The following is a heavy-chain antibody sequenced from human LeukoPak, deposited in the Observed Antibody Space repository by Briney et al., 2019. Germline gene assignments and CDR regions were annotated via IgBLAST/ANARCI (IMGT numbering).Heavy chain of an antibody. CDR1: RFTFSRYA. CDR3: AKGDGEIPDNWFDP. CDR2: ISGSGGST. J-gene: IGHJ5*02. D-gene: IGHD4-17*01. Sequence: GGSLRLSCAASRFTFSRYAMTWVRQAPGKGLEWDSAISGSGGSTYYADAVKGRFIISRDNSKNTVFLQMNSLRAEDTAVYYCAKGDGEIPDNWFDPWGQGTLVTVSS. V-gene: IGHV3-23*01.